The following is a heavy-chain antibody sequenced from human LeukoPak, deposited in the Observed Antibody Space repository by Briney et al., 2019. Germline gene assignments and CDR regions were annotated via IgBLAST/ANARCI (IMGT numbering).Heavy chain of an antibody. CDR3: ASRKLGNDY. CDR1: GYSISSGYY. CDR2: IYYTGST. D-gene: IGHD7-27*01. V-gene: IGHV4-61*01. Sequence: SETLSLTCSVSGYSISSGYYWDWIRQSPGKGLEWIGYIYYTGSTSYNPSLRSRVTMSADTSKNQFSLKLSSVTAADTAVYYCASRKLGNDYWGQGTLVTVSS. J-gene: IGHJ4*02.